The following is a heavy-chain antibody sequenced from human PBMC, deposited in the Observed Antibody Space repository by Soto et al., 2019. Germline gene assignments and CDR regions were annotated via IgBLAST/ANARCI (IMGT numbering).Heavy chain of an antibody. CDR3: ARVTSRYYDRSGYIP. CDR2: ISAYNGNT. J-gene: IGHJ5*02. CDR1: GYTFTSYG. Sequence: ASVKVSCKASGYTFTSYGISWVRQAPGQGLEWMGWISAYNGNTNYAQKLQGRVTMTTDTSTSTAYMELRSLRSDDTAVYYCARVTSRYYDRSGYIPWGKGTLVTVSS. V-gene: IGHV1-18*01. D-gene: IGHD3-22*01.